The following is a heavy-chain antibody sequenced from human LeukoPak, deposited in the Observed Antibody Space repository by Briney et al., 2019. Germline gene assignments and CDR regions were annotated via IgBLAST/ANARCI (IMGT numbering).Heavy chain of an antibody. CDR3: KMGDGSPPLGQ. CDR2: ISGSGGST. J-gene: IGHJ4*02. CDR1: GFTFSNYV. V-gene: IGHV3-23*01. Sequence: GGSLRLSCAVSGFTFSNYVLGWVRQAPGKGLQWVSAISGSGGSTYYADSVKGRFTISRDNSGNTLYLQMNSLRAEDTAVYYCKMGDGSPPLGQWGQGTLVTVSS. D-gene: IGHD5-24*01.